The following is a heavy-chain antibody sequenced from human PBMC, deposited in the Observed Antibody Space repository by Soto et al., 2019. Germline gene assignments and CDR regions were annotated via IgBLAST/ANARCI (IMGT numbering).Heavy chain of an antibody. Sequence: PGESLKISCKGSGYSFSTYWIGWVRQMPGKGLEWMGIIYPGDSQTRYSPSFQGQVTISADKSISTAYLQWSSLKASDTAMHYCARPKYSTWTGAFDIWGQGTMVTVSS. J-gene: IGHJ3*02. CDR1: GYSFSTYW. D-gene: IGHD6-6*01. CDR3: ARPKYSTWTGAFDI. CDR2: IYPGDSQT. V-gene: IGHV5-51*01.